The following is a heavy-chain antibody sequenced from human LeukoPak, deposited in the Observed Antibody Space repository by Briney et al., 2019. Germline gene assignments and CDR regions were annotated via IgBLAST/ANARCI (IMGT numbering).Heavy chain of an antibody. Sequence: GGSLRLSCAASGFTFSTYAMHWVRQAPGKGLELVAIVSHDGDKKNYADSVRGRFTTSRDNSENTVYLQMSGLRAEDTAVYYCAKDGISRGSGSYYNVWGQGILVTVSS. CDR3: AKDGISRGSGSYYNV. D-gene: IGHD3-10*01. V-gene: IGHV3-30*04. CDR2: VSHDGDKK. J-gene: IGHJ4*02. CDR1: GFTFSTYA.